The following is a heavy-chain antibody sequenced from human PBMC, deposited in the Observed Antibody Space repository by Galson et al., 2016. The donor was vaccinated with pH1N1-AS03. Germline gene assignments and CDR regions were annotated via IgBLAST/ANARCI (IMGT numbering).Heavy chain of an antibody. Sequence: SGAEVKKPGESLRISCAASGYSFSDHWIGWVRQMPGRGLEWVGLIYPDDSDTRYSPSFQGQVTISADKSTTTAYLQWNSLKASDTAIYYCARRAFARAFDTWGQGTTVIVSS. CDR3: ARRAFARAFDT. CDR1: GYSFSDHW. CDR2: IYPDDSDT. V-gene: IGHV5-51*01. J-gene: IGHJ3*02.